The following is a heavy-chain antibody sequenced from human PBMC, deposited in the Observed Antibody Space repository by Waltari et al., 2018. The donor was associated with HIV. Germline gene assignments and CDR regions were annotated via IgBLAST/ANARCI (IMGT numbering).Heavy chain of an antibody. CDR3: TRGLGYSSFPFDH. J-gene: IGHJ4*02. Sequence: QIQVVQSGAELKKAGASVKVSCKTSGDTFANYDIHWVRQAAGQGLEWMGWMNPNSGNTGYTQKFQGRVSMTRNTSTTTAYMELSSLTSDDTALYYCTRGLGYSSFPFDHWGQGTQVTVSS. CDR2: MNPNSGNT. D-gene: IGHD6-19*01. CDR1: GDTFANYD. V-gene: IGHV1-8*02.